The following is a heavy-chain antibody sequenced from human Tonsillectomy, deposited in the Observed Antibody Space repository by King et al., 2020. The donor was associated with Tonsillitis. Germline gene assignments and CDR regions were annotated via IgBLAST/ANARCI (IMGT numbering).Heavy chain of an antibody. Sequence: LQLQESGSGLVKPSQTLSLTCAVSGGSISSGGYSWSWIRQPPGKGLEWIGYIYHTGSTYYNPSLESRVTISVDRSKNQFSLKLSSVTAADTAVYYCARDQPLSRYDSRLGWYFDVWGRGTLVTVSS. CDR2: IYHTGST. V-gene: IGHV4-30-2*01. CDR3: ARDQPLSRYDSRLGWYFDV. D-gene: IGHD3-22*01. CDR1: GGSISSGGYS. J-gene: IGHJ2*01.